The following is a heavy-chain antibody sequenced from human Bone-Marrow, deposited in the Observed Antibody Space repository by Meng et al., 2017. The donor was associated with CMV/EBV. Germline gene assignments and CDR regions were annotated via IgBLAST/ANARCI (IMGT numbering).Heavy chain of an antibody. D-gene: IGHD2-2*01. CDR3: ASRYCSSTSCQPYYYYYGMDV. J-gene: IGHJ6*02. Sequence: KISCAASGFTFSSYAISWVRQAPGQGLEWMGGIIPILGIANYAQKFQGRVTITADKSTSTAYMELSSLRSEDTAVYYCASRYCSSTSCQPYYYYYGMDVWGQGTTVTVSS. CDR2: IIPILGIA. V-gene: IGHV1-69*10. CDR1: GFTFSSYA.